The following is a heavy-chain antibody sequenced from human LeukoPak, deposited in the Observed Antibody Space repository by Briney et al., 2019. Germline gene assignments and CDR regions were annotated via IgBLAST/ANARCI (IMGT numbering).Heavy chain of an antibody. CDR2: INHSGST. V-gene: IGHV4-34*01. J-gene: IGHJ3*02. Sequence: SETLSLTCAVYGGSFSGYYWSWIRQPPGKGLEWIGEINHSGSTNYNPSLKSRVTISVDTSKNQFSLKLSSVTAADTAVYYCATYSIAVAGGGAFDIWGQGTMVTVSS. D-gene: IGHD6-19*01. CDR3: ATYSIAVAGGGAFDI. CDR1: GGSFSGYY.